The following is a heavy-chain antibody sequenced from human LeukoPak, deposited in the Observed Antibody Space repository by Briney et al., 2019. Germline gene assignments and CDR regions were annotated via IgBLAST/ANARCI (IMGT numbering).Heavy chain of an antibody. Sequence: PSETLSLTCSVSGGSITTYFWTWIRQPPGKGLEWIGYIYYRGSTYYNPSLKSRVTISVDTSKNQFSLQLSSVTAADTAVYYCARFSSSGSYYNYFDYWGQGTLVTVSS. CDR3: ARFSSSGSYYNYFDY. CDR2: IYYRGST. J-gene: IGHJ4*02. V-gene: IGHV4-59*06. D-gene: IGHD3-10*01. CDR1: GGSITTYF.